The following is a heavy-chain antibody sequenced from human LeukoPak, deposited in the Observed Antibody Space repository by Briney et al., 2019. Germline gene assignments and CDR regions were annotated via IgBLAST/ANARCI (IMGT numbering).Heavy chain of an antibody. CDR2: ISGSGGST. V-gene: IGHV3-23*01. D-gene: IGHD3-22*01. J-gene: IGHJ4*02. CDR3: AKGRYYDSSGYYRY. Sequence: GGSLRLSCAASGFTFSSYAMSWVRQAPGKGLEWVSAISGSGGSTYYADSVKGRFTISRDNSKNTLYLQMNSLRAGDTAVYYCAKGRYYDSSGYYRYWGQGTLVTVSS. CDR1: GFTFSSYA.